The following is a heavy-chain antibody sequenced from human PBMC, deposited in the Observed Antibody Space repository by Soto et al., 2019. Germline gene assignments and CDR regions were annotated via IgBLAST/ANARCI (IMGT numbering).Heavy chain of an antibody. CDR1: GNTFSTYA. V-gene: IGHV1-69*06. CDR3: ARDLHSGAYSGADY. D-gene: IGHD1-26*01. J-gene: IGHJ4*02. CDR2: IVPIFDTS. Sequence: QVQLVQSGAEVKKPGSSVKVSCKASGNTFSTYAISWVRQAPGQGLEWMGGIVPIFDTSTYAQQFQGRITITADKSSTTSYMELSSLTSEDTGFYYCARDLHSGAYSGADYWGQGTLVTVSS.